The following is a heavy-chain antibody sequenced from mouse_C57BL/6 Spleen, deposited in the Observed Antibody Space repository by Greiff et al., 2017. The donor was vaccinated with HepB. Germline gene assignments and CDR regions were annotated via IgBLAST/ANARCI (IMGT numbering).Heavy chain of an antibody. CDR1: GFTFSDYG. CDR2: ISNLAYSI. D-gene: IGHD1-1*01. Sequence: EVNVVESGGGLVQPGGSLKLSCAASGFTFSDYGMAWVRQAPRKGLEWVALISNLAYSINYADTVTGRFTISREKAKNTLYLELSSLRSEDTAMYDCARVGLRACAMDYWGQGTSVTVSS. CDR3: ARVGLRACAMDY. V-gene: IGHV5-15*01. J-gene: IGHJ4*01.